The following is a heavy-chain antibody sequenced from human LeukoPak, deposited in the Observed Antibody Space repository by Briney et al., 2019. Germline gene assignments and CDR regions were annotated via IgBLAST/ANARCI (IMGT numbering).Heavy chain of an antibody. Sequence: SETLSLTCAVYGGSFSGYYWSWIRQPPGKGLEWIGEINHSGSTNYNPSLKSRVTISVDTSKNQFSLKLSSVTAADTAVYYWAREEKQQLAQGYYFDYWGQGTLVTVSS. CDR1: GGSFSGYY. V-gene: IGHV4-34*01. CDR2: INHSGST. J-gene: IGHJ4*02. D-gene: IGHD6-13*01. CDR3: AREEKQQLAQGYYFDY.